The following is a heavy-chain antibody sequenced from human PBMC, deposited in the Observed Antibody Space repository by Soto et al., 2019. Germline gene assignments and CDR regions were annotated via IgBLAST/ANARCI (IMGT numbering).Heavy chain of an antibody. D-gene: IGHD2-15*01. CDR3: AREDIPAGAWYFDL. CDR1: GFTFNSYT. CDR2: ITTSSYI. J-gene: IGHJ2*01. Sequence: EVQLVESGGGLVKPGGSLRLSCAASGFTFNSYTMNWVRQAPGRGLEWVSSITTSSYIYHADSVKGRFTISRDNAKNSRYRQMNSLGAADTAICYCAREDIPAGAWYFDLWGRGTLVTVSS. V-gene: IGHV3-21*01.